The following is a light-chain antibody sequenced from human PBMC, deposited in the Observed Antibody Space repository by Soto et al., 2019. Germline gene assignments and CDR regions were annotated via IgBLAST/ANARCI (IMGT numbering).Light chain of an antibody. V-gene: IGLV1-44*01. CDR1: SSNIGSNT. J-gene: IGLJ2*01. Sequence: QSVLTQPPSASGTPGQRVTISCSGSSSNIGSNTVNWYQQLPRTAPKLLIYSNNQRPSGVPDRFSGSKSGNTASLTISGLQAEDEADYYCCSYAGSSTFEVFGGGTKLTVL. CDR3: CSYAGSSTFEV. CDR2: SNN.